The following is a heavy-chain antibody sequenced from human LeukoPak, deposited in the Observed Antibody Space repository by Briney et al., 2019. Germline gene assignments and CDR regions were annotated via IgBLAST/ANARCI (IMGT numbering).Heavy chain of an antibody. CDR1: GGSISSYY. CDR2: INHSGST. J-gene: IGHJ4*02. Sequence: SETLSLTCTVSGGSISSYYWSWIRQPPGKGLEWIGEINHSGSTNYNPSLKSRVTISIDTSKNQFSLNLSSVTAADTAVYFCARHAAARRSYDYWGQGTLVTVSS. D-gene: IGHD6-6*01. CDR3: ARHAAARRSYDY. V-gene: IGHV4-34*01.